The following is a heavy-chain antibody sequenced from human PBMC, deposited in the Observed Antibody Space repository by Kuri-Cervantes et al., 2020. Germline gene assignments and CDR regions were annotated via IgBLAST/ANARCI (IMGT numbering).Heavy chain of an antibody. J-gene: IGHJ5*02. CDR2: ISSSGSTI. D-gene: IGHD3-10*01. V-gene: IGHV3-11*01. CDR1: GFTFGDYA. CDR3: AGSHYGSGSYYSSPVSNWFDP. Sequence: GESLKISCTASGFTFGDYAMSWIRQAPGKGLEWVSYISSSGSTIYYADSVKGRFTISRDNAKNSLYLQMNSLRAEDTAVYYCAGSHYGSGSYYSSPVSNWFDPWGQGTLVTVSS.